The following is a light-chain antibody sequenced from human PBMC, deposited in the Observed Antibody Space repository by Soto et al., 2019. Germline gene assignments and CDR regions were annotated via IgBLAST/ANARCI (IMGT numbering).Light chain of an antibody. Sequence: QSVLTQSASVSGSPGQSITISCTGTSSDVGGYNYVSWYQQHPGKAPKLITYDVSNRPSGVSTRFSGSKSGNTASLTISGLQAEDEADYSCSSYTSTNSWVFGGGTKLTVL. J-gene: IGLJ3*02. CDR1: SSDVGGYNY. CDR2: DVS. CDR3: SSYTSTNSWV. V-gene: IGLV2-14*01.